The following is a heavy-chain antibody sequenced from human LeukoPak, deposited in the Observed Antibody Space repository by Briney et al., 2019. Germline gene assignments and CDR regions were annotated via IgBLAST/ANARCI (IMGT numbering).Heavy chain of an antibody. J-gene: IGHJ4*02. D-gene: IGHD3-22*01. CDR2: ISAYNGNT. V-gene: IGHV1-18*01. CDR1: GYTFTSYG. Sequence: ASVKVSCKASGYTFTSYGISWVQQAPGQGLEWMGWISAYNGNTNYAQKLQGRVTMTTDTSTSTAYMELRSLRSDDTAVYYCARDGLADYYDSSGYYNYWGQGTLVTVSS. CDR3: ARDGLADYYDSSGYYNY.